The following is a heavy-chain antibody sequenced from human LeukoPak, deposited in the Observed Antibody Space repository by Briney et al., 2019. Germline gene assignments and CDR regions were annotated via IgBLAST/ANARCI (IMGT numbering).Heavy chain of an antibody. J-gene: IGHJ4*02. CDR2: SGTDGDT. Sequence: GGSLRLSCAASGFSFSSTAMNWVRQAPGKGLKGVSASGTDGDTYYADSVQGRFTISRDNSRNTLYLQMTSLRADDTAVYYCAKKTPGTYPFDYWGQGTLVTVSP. D-gene: IGHD6-13*01. CDR1: GFSFSSTA. CDR3: AKKTPGTYPFDY. V-gene: IGHV3-23*01.